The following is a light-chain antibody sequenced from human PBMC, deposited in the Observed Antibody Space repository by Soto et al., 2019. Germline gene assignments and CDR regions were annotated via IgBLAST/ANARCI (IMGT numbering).Light chain of an antibody. CDR3: QHYNSYSEA. V-gene: IGKV1-5*03. CDR2: KAS. Sequence: IQLTQSPSSLSASVGDRVTITCRASQSIYDSLHWYQQKPGKAPKLLIYKASTLRSGVPSRFSGSGSGTEFTLTISSLQPDDFATYYCQHYNSYSEAFGQGTKVDI. J-gene: IGKJ1*01. CDR1: QSIYDS.